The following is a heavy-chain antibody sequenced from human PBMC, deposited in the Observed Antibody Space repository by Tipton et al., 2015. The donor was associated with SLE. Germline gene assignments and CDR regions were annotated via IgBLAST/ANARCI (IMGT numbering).Heavy chain of an antibody. Sequence: QSGPEVKKPGASVKVSCRASGYSFSNYGITWVRQASGQGLEWMGWISTHNGDTKYLQKLQGRVTMTTDTYTTTAYMELRSLRLDDTAVYYCVKDDCSGGSCYLGYWGQGTLVTVSS. J-gene: IGHJ4*02. CDR2: ISTHNGDT. CDR3: VKDDCSGGSCYLGY. D-gene: IGHD2-15*01. V-gene: IGHV1-18*01. CDR1: GYSFSNYG.